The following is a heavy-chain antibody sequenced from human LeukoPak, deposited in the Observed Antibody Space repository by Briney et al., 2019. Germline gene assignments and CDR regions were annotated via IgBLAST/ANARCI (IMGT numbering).Heavy chain of an antibody. J-gene: IGHJ6*03. V-gene: IGHV4-59*10. D-gene: IGHD2-15*01. CDR3: ARAGVVVVAATQDYYYYMDV. CDR2: IYTSGST. CDR1: GGSFSGYY. Sequence: PSETLSLTCAVYGGSFSGYYWSWIRQPAGKGLEWIGRIYTSGSTNYNPSLKSRVTMSVDTSKNQFSLKLSSVTAADTAVYYCARAGVVVVAATQDYYYYMDVWGKGTTVTISS.